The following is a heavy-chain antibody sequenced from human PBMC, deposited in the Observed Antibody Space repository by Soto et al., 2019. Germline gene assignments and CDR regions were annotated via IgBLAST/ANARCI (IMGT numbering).Heavy chain of an antibody. V-gene: IGHV3-23*01. CDR3: ASTYDPGDILTGYWEPTNYFDY. CDR1: GFTFSSYA. Sequence: EVQLLESGGGLVQPGGSLRLSCAASGFTFSSYAMSWVRQAPGKGLEWVSAISGSGGSTYYADSVKGRFTISRDNSKNTLYRQMNSLRAEDTAVYYCASTYDPGDILTGYWEPTNYFDYWGQGTLVTVSS. D-gene: IGHD3-9*01. CDR2: ISGSGGST. J-gene: IGHJ4*02.